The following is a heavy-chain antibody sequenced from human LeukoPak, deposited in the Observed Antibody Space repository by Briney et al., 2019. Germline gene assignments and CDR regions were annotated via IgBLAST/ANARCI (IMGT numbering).Heavy chain of an antibody. CDR3: ATDEGGGG. Sequence: GGSLRLSCTTSGFTFSSYGMHWVRQAPGKGLEWVTFIRYDGSIITYADSVEGRFTISRDNSKNMLYLQMNSLRTDDTALYYCATDEGGGGWGQGTLVTVSS. CDR1: GFTFSSYG. D-gene: IGHD3-16*01. J-gene: IGHJ4*02. V-gene: IGHV3-30*02. CDR2: IRYDGSII.